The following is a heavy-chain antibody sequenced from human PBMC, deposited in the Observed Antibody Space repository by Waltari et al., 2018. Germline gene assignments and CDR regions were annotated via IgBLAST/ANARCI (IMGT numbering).Heavy chain of an antibody. V-gene: IGHV3-48*04. CDR3: VRENCSVTSCFKHFDY. CDR2: IRHDSSDI. J-gene: IGHJ4*02. D-gene: IGHD2-2*01. CDR1: GFTFNKYS. Sequence: EVQLVESGGGLVQPGGSLRLSCEASGFTFNKYSMLWVRQAPGKGLEWLSFIRHDSSDIYYADSVEGRFSISRDNAKNLLFLQMNSLRADDTAVYYCVRENCSVTSCFKHFDYWGRGILVTVSS.